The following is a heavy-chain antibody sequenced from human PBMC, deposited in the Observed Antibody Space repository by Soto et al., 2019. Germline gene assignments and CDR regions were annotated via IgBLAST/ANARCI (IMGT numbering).Heavy chain of an antibody. Sequence: ASVKVSCKASGYTFTSYGISWVRQAPGKGLEWVANIKQDGSEKYYVDSVKGRFTISRDNAKNSLYLQMNSLRAEDTAVYYCARDHDYGFLREHYYYMDVWGKGTTVTVAS. J-gene: IGHJ6*03. CDR3: ARDHDYGFLREHYYYMDV. CDR2: IKQDGSEK. D-gene: IGHD4-17*01. CDR1: GYTFTSYG. V-gene: IGHV3-7*03.